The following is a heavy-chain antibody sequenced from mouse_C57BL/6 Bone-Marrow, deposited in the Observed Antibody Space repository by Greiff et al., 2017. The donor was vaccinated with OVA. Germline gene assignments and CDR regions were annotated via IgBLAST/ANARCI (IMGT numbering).Heavy chain of an antibody. CDR3: TRGYSNYYAMDY. CDR1: GYTFTDYE. CDR2: IDPETGGT. J-gene: IGHJ4*01. V-gene: IGHV1-15*01. D-gene: IGHD2-5*01. Sequence: VQRVESGAELVRPGASVTLSCKASGYTFTDYEMHWVKQTPVHGLEWIGAIDPETGGTAYNQKFKGKAILTADKSSSTAYMELRSLTSEASAGYYGTRGYSNYYAMDYGGRGTSVTVTA.